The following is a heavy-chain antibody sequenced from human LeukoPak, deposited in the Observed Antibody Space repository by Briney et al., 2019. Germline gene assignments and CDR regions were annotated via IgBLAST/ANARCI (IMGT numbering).Heavy chain of an antibody. D-gene: IGHD2-21*02. CDR2: IYSGTT. CDR1: GFTVSSNY. CDR3: ARGPTPVTARPFDY. V-gene: IGHV3-53*01. J-gene: IGHJ4*02. Sequence: GGSLRLSCAASGFTVSSNYMSWVRQAPGKGLEWVSLIYSGTTYYGDSVKGRFTISRDNSKNTLYLQMNSLRVEDTAVYYCARGPTPVTARPFDYWGQGTLVIVSS.